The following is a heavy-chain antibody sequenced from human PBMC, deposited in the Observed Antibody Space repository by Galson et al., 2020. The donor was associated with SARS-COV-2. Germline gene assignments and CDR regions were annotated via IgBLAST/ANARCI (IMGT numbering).Heavy chain of an antibody. CDR1: GFTFDDFG. CDR2: INWSGAST. V-gene: IGHV3-20*04. Sequence: GESLKISCAASGFTFDDFGMSWVRQVPGKGLEWVCGINWSGASTGYADSVKGRFTISRDNAGNSVYLQMNSLGAEDTALYYCTRRRVNDFETAGRPFDFWGQWSMFTVSS. D-gene: IGHD6-13*01. J-gene: IGHJ3*01. CDR3: TRRRVNDFETAGRPFDF.